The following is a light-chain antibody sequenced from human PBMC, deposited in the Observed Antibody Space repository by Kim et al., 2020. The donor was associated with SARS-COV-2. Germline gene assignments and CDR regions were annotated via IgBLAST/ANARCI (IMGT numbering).Light chain of an antibody. V-gene: IGKV3-20*01. J-gene: IGKJ4*01. Sequence: PGETATLSCRASQSITSTYLAWYQQTPGQAPRLLIHGASTRAAGIPDRFSGSGSGTEFTLTISRLEPEDFAVYYCQQYGGSPASPTLGGETTVDIK. CDR3: QQYGGSPASPT. CDR2: GAS. CDR1: QSITSTY.